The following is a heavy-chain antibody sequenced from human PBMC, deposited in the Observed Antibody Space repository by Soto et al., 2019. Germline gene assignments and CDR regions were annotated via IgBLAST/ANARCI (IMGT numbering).Heavy chain of an antibody. CDR3: ARGAPLYSSGWYRMGMDV. Sequence: ASVKVSCKASGYTFTGYYMHWVRQAPGQGLEWMGWINPNSGGTNYAQKFQGWVTMTRDTSISTAYMELSRLRSDDTAVYYCARGAPLYSSGWYRMGMDVWGQGTTVTVSS. CDR2: INPNSGGT. D-gene: IGHD6-19*01. CDR1: GYTFTGYY. J-gene: IGHJ6*02. V-gene: IGHV1-2*04.